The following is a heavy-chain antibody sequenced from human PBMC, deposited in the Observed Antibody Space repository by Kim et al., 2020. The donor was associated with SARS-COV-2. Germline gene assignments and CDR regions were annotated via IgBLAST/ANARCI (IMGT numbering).Heavy chain of an antibody. V-gene: IGHV4-34*01. D-gene: IGHD6-19*01. Sequence: SETLSLTCAVYGGSFSGYYWSWIRQPPGKGLEWIGEINHSGSTNYNPSLKSRVTISVDTSKNQFSLKLSSVTAADTAVYYCARSLSWAGTGKGMDVWGQGTTVTVSS. CDR3: ARSLSWAGTGKGMDV. CDR1: GGSFSGYY. J-gene: IGHJ6*02. CDR2: INHSGST.